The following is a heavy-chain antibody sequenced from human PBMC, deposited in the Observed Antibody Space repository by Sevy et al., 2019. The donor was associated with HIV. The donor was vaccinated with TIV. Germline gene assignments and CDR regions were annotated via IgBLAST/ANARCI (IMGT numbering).Heavy chain of an antibody. CDR2: INPNSGGT. Sequence: ASVKVSCKASGYTFTGYYMHWVRQAPGQGLEWMGWINPNSGGTNYAQKFQGGVTMTRDTSISTAYMELSRLRSDDTAVYYCARGVSGWEKYYFDYWGQGTLVTVSS. V-gene: IGHV1-2*02. D-gene: IGHD6-19*01. CDR3: ARGVSGWEKYYFDY. J-gene: IGHJ4*02. CDR1: GYTFTGYY.